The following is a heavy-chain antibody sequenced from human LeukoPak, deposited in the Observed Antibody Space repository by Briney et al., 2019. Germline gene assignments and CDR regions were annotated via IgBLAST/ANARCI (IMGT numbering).Heavy chain of an antibody. D-gene: IGHD1-26*01. CDR1: GGSISSGDYY. CDR3: ATEARPRELRSRVDAFDI. V-gene: IGHV4-61*02. Sequence: ASQTLSLTCTVSGGSISSGDYYWSWIRQPAGKGLEWIGRIYTSGSTNYNPSLKSRVTMSVDTSKNQFSLKLSSVTAADTAVYYCATEARPRELRSRVDAFDIWGQGTMVTVSS. CDR2: IYTSGST. J-gene: IGHJ3*02.